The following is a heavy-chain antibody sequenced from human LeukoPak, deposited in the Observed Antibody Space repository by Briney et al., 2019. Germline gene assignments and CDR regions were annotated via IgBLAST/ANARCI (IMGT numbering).Heavy chain of an antibody. CDR1: GGSISTYS. CDR2: IYDGGST. Sequence: SETLSLICTVPGGSISTYSWSWIRQPPGKGLEWIGLIYDGGSTYYNPSLKSRVSISLDMSKTHVSLELNSVTSPDTAVYYCARAGPRREGYNFDYWGQGTLVTVSS. V-gene: IGHV4-59*01. CDR3: ARAGPRREGYNFDY. D-gene: IGHD5-24*01. J-gene: IGHJ4*02.